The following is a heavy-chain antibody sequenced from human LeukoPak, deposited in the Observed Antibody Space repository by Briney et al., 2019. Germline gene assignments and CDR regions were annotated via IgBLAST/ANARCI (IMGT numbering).Heavy chain of an antibody. J-gene: IGHJ4*02. V-gene: IGHV3-48*01. CDR2: ISSSSNTI. Sequence: GGSLRLSCAASGFTFSSYAMSWVRQAPGKGLEWISYISSSSNTIYYADSVKGRFTISRDNAKNSLYLQMNSLRAEDTAMYYCARERITLVRGVYHEDIDYWGQGTLVTVSS. D-gene: IGHD3-10*01. CDR3: ARERITLVRGVYHEDIDY. CDR1: GFTFSSYA.